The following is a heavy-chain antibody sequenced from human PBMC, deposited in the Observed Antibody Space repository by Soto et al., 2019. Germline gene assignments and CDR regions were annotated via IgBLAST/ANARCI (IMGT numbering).Heavy chain of an antibody. V-gene: IGHV4-31*03. Sequence: QVQLYESGPEMVQPSQTLSLSCTVSGASVSTGVYYWTWIRQHPGKGLEWIGYIDNSGSTYYNPSLTGRVDISVDTSKNQFSLSLRSLTAADTAFYYCARESEDLTSNFDYWGQGTLVTVSS. CDR2: IDNSGST. CDR1: GASVSTGVYY. CDR3: ARESEDLTSNFDY. J-gene: IGHJ4*02.